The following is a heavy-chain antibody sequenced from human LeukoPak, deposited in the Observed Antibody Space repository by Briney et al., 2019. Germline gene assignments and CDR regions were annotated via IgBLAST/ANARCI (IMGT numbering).Heavy chain of an antibody. CDR2: IYYTGDT. CDR3: AREQVGSYYDY. V-gene: IGHV4-59*01. Sequence: SETLSLTCTASGDSISGYYWSWIRQPPGKGLEWIGFIYYTGDTNHNPTLKSRVTISLDMSKRQFFLNLSSVTAADTAVYYCAREQVGSYYDYWGQGVLVTVSS. J-gene: IGHJ4*02. D-gene: IGHD1-26*01. CDR1: GDSISGYY.